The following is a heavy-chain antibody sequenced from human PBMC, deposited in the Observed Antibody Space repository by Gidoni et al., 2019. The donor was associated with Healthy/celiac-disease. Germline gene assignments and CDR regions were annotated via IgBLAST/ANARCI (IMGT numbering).Heavy chain of an antibody. Sequence: EVQLLESGGGLVQPGGSLRLSCAASGFPFSSYAMSWVRQAPGKGLEWFSAIGGSGGSTYYSDAVKGRFTISRDNSKNKLYLQMNSLRAEDTAVYYCANHYDYGDYGVLGTFDYWGQGTLVTVSS. D-gene: IGHD4-17*01. CDR3: ANHYDYGDYGVLGTFDY. CDR2: IGGSGGST. J-gene: IGHJ4*02. CDR1: GFPFSSYA. V-gene: IGHV3-23*01.